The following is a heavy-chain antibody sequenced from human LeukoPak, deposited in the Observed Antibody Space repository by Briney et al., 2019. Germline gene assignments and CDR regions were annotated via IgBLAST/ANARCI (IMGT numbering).Heavy chain of an antibody. CDR1: GYTFTSYG. CDR2: ISAYNGNT. D-gene: IGHD3-9*01. J-gene: IGHJ5*02. Sequence: ALVKVSCKASGYTFTSYGISWVRQAPGQGLEWMGWISAYNGNTNYAQKLQGRVTMTTDTSTSTAYMELRSLRSDDTAVYYRARVTFGYDILTGYSNWFDPWGQGTLVTVSS. V-gene: IGHV1-18*01. CDR3: ARVTFGYDILTGYSNWFDP.